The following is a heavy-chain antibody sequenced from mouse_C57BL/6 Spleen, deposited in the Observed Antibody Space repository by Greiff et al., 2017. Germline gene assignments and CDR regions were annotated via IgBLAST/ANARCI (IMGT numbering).Heavy chain of an antibody. Sequence: VQLQQSGAELVKPGASVKISCKASGYAFSSYWMNWVKQRPGKGLEWIGQIYPGDGDTNYNGKFKGKATLTADKSSSTAYMQLSSQTSEDSAVNYCVSYDYGTWFAYWGQGTLVTVSA. CDR2: IYPGDGDT. CDR1: GYAFSSYW. CDR3: VSYDYGTWFAY. V-gene: IGHV1-80*01. D-gene: IGHD2-4*01. J-gene: IGHJ3*01.